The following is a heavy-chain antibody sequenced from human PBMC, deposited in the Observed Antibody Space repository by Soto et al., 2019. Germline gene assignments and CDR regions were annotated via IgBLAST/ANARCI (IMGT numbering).Heavy chain of an antibody. Sequence: SETLSLTCAVSGYSISSGYYWCWIRQPAGKGLEWIGSIYHSGSTYYNPSLKSRVTISVDTSKNQFSLKLSSVTAADTAVYYCARDRNILWFGEFYFDYWGQGTLVTVSS. V-gene: IGHV4-38-2*02. CDR3: ARDRNILWFGEFYFDY. D-gene: IGHD3-10*01. CDR2: IYHSGST. CDR1: GYSISSGYY. J-gene: IGHJ4*02.